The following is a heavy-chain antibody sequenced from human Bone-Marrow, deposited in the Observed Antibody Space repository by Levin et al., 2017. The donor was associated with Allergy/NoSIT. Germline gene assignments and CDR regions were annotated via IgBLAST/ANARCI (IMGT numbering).Heavy chain of an antibody. CDR1: GFTFNTYW. D-gene: IGHD1-14*01. CDR3: VREYGTTKDFDC. Sequence: GGSLRLSCAASGFTFNTYWMHWVRLGPGKGLVWVSRINRDGSSIAYADSVKGRFTISRDNAKNTLYLQMNSLRAEDTGVYYCVREYGTTKDFDCWGQGTLVTVSS. CDR2: INRDGSSI. V-gene: IGHV3-74*03. J-gene: IGHJ4*02.